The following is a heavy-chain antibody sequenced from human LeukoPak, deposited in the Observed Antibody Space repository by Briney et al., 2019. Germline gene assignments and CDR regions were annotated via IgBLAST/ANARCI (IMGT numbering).Heavy chain of an antibody. CDR3: ARRQIGERSITMLRGVRSRSNWFDP. Sequence: SETLSLTCTVSGGSISSTSYYWRWLRQPAGKGLEWIGHIYTTGSTNYNPSLKSRITISVDTSKNQFSLKLSSVTAADTAVYYCARRQIGERSITMLRGVRSRSNWFDPWGQGTLVTVSS. J-gene: IGHJ5*02. CDR1: GGSISSTSYY. V-gene: IGHV4-61*09. D-gene: IGHD3-10*01. CDR2: IYTTGST.